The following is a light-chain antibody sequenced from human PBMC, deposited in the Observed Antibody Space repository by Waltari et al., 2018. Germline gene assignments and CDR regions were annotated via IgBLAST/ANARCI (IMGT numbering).Light chain of an antibody. CDR2: WAS. J-gene: IGKJ2*01. V-gene: IGKV4-1*01. CDR3: QQYYSIPYT. Sequence: DIVMTQSPDSLAVSLGARATINRKSSQSVLYSSNNKNYLAWYQQKPGQPPKLLIYWASTRESGVPDRFSGSGSGTDFTLTISSLQAEDVAVYYCQQYYSIPYTFGQGTKLEIK. CDR1: QSVLYSSNNKNY.